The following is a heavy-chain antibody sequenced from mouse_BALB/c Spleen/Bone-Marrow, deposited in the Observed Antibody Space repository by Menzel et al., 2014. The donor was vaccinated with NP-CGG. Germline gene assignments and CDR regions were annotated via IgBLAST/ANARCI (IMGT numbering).Heavy chain of an antibody. CDR1: EFNIKDTY. J-gene: IGHJ3*01. CDR3: ARSXXXXDGFAY. CDR2: IGPANGNT. V-gene: IGHV14-3*02. Sequence: EVELKNTRVKPRHTGASLKSSCTASEFNIKDTYMHWVKQRPEQGLEWIGRIGPANGNTKYDPKFQGKATITADTSSNTAFLQLSSLTSEDTAVYYCARSXXXXDGFAYFNQAALVTVSA.